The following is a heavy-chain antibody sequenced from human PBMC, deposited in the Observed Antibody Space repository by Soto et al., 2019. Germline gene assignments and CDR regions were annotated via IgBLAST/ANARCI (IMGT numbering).Heavy chain of an antibody. CDR2: IYSSGGT. D-gene: IGHD2-2*02. Sequence: GGSLRLSCAASGFTFSSYAMTWVRQAPGKGLEWVSAIYSSGGTYYADSVKGRFTISRDDSKNTLYLQMNILRAEDTAVYYCAKTLGPSAIHPFSWGQGTLVTVSS. CDR1: GFTFSSYA. CDR3: AKTLGPSAIHPFS. J-gene: IGHJ5*02. V-gene: IGHV3-23*01.